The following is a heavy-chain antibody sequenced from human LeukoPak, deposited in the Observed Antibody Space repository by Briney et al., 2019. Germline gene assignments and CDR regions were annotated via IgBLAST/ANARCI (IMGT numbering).Heavy chain of an antibody. CDR2: ISGSGGST. J-gene: IGHJ6*03. CDR3: AKGINDFWRVFMDV. Sequence: GGSLRLSCAASGFTFSSYAMSWVRQAPGKGLEWVSAISGSGGSTYYADSVKGRFTISRDNSKHTLYLQMNSLRAEDTAVYYCAKGINDFWRVFMDVWGKGTTVTVSS. D-gene: IGHD3-3*01. CDR1: GFTFSSYA. V-gene: IGHV3-23*01.